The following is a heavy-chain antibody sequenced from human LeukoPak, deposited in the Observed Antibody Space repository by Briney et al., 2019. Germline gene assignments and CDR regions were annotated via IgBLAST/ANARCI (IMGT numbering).Heavy chain of an antibody. V-gene: IGHV3-73*01. CDR1: GFTFSGSA. CDR3: TRPGSGYYPDY. J-gene: IGHJ4*02. D-gene: IGHD3-22*01. CDR2: IRSKANSYAT. Sequence: GGSLRLSCAASGFTFSGSAMHWVRQASGKGLEWVGRIRSKANSYATAYAASVKGRFTISRDDSKNTAYLQMNSLKTEDTAVYYCTRPGSGYYPDYWGQGTLVTVSS.